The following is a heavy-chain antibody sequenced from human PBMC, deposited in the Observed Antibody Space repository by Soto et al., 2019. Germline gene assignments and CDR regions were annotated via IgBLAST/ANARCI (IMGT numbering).Heavy chain of an antibody. D-gene: IGHD2-21*01. CDR3: AKDSPVGVPLLRDFHD. CDR2: ISGSGGST. Sequence: PGESLKISCAASGLTFSNYGMGWVRQVPGKGLEWVSVISGSGGSTYYADSVKGRFTLSRDNSKNTEYMQMNSLRAEDTAVYYCAKDSPVGVPLLRDFHDWGQGTLVTVSS. CDR1: GLTFSNYG. J-gene: IGHJ1*01. V-gene: IGHV3-23*01.